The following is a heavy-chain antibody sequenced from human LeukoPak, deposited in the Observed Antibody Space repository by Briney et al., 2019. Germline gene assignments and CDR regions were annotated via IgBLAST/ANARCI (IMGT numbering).Heavy chain of an antibody. D-gene: IGHD6-13*01. J-gene: IGHJ4*02. Sequence: GESLKISCKGSGYSFPSYWIGLVRQIPGKGPEWMGIIYPGDSDTRYSQSFQGQVAISADKSISTAYLQWSSLKASDTAMYYCARLQLEYYFDYWGQGTLVTVSS. CDR1: GYSFPSYW. V-gene: IGHV5-51*01. CDR3: ARLQLEYYFDY. CDR2: IYPGDSDT.